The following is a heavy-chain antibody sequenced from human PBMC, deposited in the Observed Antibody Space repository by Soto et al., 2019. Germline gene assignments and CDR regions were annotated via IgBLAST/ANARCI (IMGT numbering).Heavy chain of an antibody. V-gene: IGHV3-23*01. CDR1: GFTFSSYA. CDR3: AKGEGVLRYFDWLPDYFDY. CDR2: ISGSGGST. Sequence: GGSLRLSCAASGFTFSSYAMSWVRQAPGKGLEWVSAISGSGGSTYYADSVKGRFTISRDNSKNTLYLQMNSLRAEDTAVYYCAKGEGVLRYFDWLPDYFDYWGQGTLVTVSS. D-gene: IGHD3-9*01. J-gene: IGHJ4*02.